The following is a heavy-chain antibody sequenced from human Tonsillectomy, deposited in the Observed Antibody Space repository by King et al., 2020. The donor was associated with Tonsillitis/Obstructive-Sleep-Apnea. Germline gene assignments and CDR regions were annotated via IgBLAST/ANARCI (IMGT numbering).Heavy chain of an antibody. D-gene: IGHD1-26*01. CDR2: INRNSGDA. CDR1: GYIFTGYY. J-gene: IGHJ3*01. Sequence: QLVQSGAEVKKPGASVKVSCKASGYIFTGYYMHWVRLAPGQGLEWMGWINRNSGDANYAQKFQGRVTMTRDTSISTAYMELSRLTSDDTAVYYCARGGYLGDDAFDFWGQGTMVTVSS. CDR3: ARGGYLGDDAFDF. V-gene: IGHV1-2*02.